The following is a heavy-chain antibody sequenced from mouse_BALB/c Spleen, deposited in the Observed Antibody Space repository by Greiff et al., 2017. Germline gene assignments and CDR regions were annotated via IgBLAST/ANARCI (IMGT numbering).Heavy chain of an antibody. CDR1: GFSLTSYG. V-gene: IGHV2-9*02. D-gene: IGHD1-1*01. CDR3: ARVTTVVASPFAY. CDR2: IWAGGST. Sequence: QVQLQQSGPGLVAPSQSLSITCTVSGFSLTSYGVHWVRQPPGKGLEWLGVIWAGGSTNYNSALMSRLSISKDNSKSQVFLKMNSLQTDDTAMYDCARVTTVVASPFAYWGQGTLVTVSA. J-gene: IGHJ3*01.